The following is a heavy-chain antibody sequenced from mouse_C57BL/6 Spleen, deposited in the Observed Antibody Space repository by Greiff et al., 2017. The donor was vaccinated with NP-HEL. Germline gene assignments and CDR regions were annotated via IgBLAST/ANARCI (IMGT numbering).Heavy chain of an antibody. CDR1: GYTFTSYW. CDR2: IDPSDSYT. V-gene: IGHV1-69*01. CDR3: ARWLHTSGFAY. D-gene: IGHD3-1*01. Sequence: QVQLQQSGAELVMPGASVKLSCKASGYTFTSYWMHWVKQRPGQGLEWIGEIDPSDSYTNYNQKFKGKSTLTVDKSSSTAYMQLSSLTSEDSAVYYCARWLHTSGFAYWGQGTLVTVSA. J-gene: IGHJ3*01.